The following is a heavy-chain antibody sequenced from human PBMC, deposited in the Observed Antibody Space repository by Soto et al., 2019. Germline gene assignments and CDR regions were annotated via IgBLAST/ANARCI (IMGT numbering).Heavy chain of an antibody. CDR1: GGSISSYY. J-gene: IGHJ4*02. V-gene: IGHV4-59*01. D-gene: IGHD2-8*01. Sequence: QVQLQESGPGLVKPSETLSLTCTVSGGSISSYYWSWIRQPPGKGLEWIGYIYYSGSTNYNPSLKCRVTIPVDTSKNQFSLKLSSVTAADTAVYYCAVGGDIVLMVYAPSDYRGQGTLVTVSS. CDR3: AVGGDIVLMVYAPSDY. CDR2: IYYSGST.